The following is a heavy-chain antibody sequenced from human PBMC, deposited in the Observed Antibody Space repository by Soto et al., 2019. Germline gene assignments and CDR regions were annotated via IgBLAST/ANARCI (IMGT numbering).Heavy chain of an antibody. CDR1: GFTFNSYA. Sequence: GGSLRLSCAAYGFTFNSYAMSWVRRAPGRGLEWVAALSGTGDSADYANSVRGRFTVSRDESKTTLYLQMSSLNAEDTAIYYCAKDNGNYGSGTFSHWGQGTLVTVSS. CDR3: AKDNGNYGSGTFSH. J-gene: IGHJ4*02. D-gene: IGHD3-10*01. V-gene: IGHV3-23*01. CDR2: LSGTGDSA.